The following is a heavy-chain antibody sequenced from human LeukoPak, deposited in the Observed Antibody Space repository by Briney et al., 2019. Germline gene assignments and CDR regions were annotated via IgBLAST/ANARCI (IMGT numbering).Heavy chain of an antibody. J-gene: IGHJ3*02. V-gene: IGHV4-34*01. Sequence: PSETLSLTCAVYGGSFSGYYWSWIRQPPGKGLEWIGEINHSGSTNYNPSLKSRVTISVDTSKNQFSPKLSSVAAADTAVYYCASSPYDFWSGYQQGAFDIWGQGTMVTVSS. D-gene: IGHD3-3*01. CDR3: ASSPYDFWSGYQQGAFDI. CDR1: GGSFSGYY. CDR2: INHSGST.